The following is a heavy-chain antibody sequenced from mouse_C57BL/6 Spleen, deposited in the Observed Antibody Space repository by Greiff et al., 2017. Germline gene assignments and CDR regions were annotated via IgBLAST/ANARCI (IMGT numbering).Heavy chain of an antibody. Sequence: VQLQESGPELVKPGASVKMSCKASGYTFTDYTMHWVKQSHGKSLAWIGYINPNDGGTSYNQKFKGKATLTVNKSSSTANMELRSLTSEESAVYYCSRGGYYRYAMDYWGQGTSVTVSA. D-gene: IGHD2-12*01. J-gene: IGHJ4*01. CDR2: INPNDGGT. V-gene: IGHV1-22*01. CDR3: SRGGYYRYAMDY. CDR1: GYTFTDYT.